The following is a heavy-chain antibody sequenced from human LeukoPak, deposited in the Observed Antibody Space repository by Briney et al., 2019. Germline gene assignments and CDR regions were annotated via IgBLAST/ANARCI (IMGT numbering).Heavy chain of an antibody. CDR2: IRSKAYGGTT. Sequence: PGGSLRLSCTASGFTFGNYAMSWIRQAPGKGLEWVEFIRSKAYGGTTEYAASVKDRFTISSDDSKSIAYLQKNSLKTDDTAVYYCTRSPDYGDYAFDYWGQGTLVTVSS. CDR1: GFTFGNYA. V-gene: IGHV3-49*03. J-gene: IGHJ4*02. D-gene: IGHD4-17*01. CDR3: TRSPDYGDYAFDY.